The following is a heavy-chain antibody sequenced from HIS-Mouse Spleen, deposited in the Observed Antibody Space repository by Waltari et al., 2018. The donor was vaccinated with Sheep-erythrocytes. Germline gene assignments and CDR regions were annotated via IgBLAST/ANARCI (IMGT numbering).Heavy chain of an antibody. CDR2: IYPGDSDT. J-gene: IGHJ4*02. D-gene: IGHD5-12*01. CDR1: GYSFTSYW. CDR3: ARLFYVDIVATTLFDY. V-gene: IGHV5-51*01. Sequence: EVQLVQSGAEVKKPGESLKISCKGSGYSFTSYWIGWVGQLPGKGLEWMGIIYPGDSDTRHSPSFQGQVTISGDKSISTAYLQLSRLRASDTAMYYCARLFYVDIVATTLFDYWGQGTLVTVSS.